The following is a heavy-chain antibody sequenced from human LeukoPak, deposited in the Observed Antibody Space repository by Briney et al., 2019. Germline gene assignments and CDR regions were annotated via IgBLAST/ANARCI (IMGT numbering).Heavy chain of an antibody. D-gene: IGHD5-18*01. CDR3: EKDLPFETAMVDIDY. CDR1: GFTFSSYG. V-gene: IGHV3-30*18. J-gene: IGHJ4*02. CDR2: ISYDGSNK. Sequence: GRSLRLSCAASGFTFSSYGMHWVRQAPGKGLEWVAVISYDGSNKYYADSVKGRFTISRDNSKNTLYLQMNSLRAEDTAVYYCEKDLPFETAMVDIDYWGQGTLVTVSS.